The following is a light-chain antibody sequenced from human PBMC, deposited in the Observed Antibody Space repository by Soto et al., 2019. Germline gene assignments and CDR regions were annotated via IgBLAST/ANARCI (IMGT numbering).Light chain of an antibody. Sequence: EIVLTQSPGTLSLSPGERATLSCRASQSVSSSYLAWYQQKPGQAPLLLIYGASSRATGIPDRFSGSGSGTDFTLTISRLEPEDFAVYYCQQYGSSPPFGGGTKVEIK. V-gene: IGKV3-20*01. J-gene: IGKJ4*01. CDR2: GAS. CDR3: QQYGSSPP. CDR1: QSVSSSY.